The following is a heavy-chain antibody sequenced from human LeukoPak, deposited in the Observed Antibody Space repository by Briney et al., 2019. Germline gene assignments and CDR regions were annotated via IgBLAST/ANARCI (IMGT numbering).Heavy chain of an antibody. CDR2: IYTSGST. Sequence: PSETLSLTCTVSGGSISSCYWSWIRQPAGKGLEWIGRIYTSGSTNYNPSLKSRVTMSVDTSKNQFSLKLSSVTAADTAVYYCARDGYYYDSSGYYEKMYYFDYWGQGTLVTVSS. CDR3: ARDGYYYDSSGYYEKMYYFDY. CDR1: GGSISSCY. V-gene: IGHV4-4*07. J-gene: IGHJ4*02. D-gene: IGHD3-22*01.